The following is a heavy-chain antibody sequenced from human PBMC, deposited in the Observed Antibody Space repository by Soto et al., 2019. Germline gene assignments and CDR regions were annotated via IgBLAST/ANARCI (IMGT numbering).Heavy chain of an antibody. CDR2: ISGSGGST. CDR3: ARSKGIAARFYYYYGMDV. Sequence: GGSLRLSCAASGFTFSSYAMSWVRQAPGKGLEWVSAISGSGGSTYYADSVKGRFTISRDNSKNTLYLQMNSLRSDDTAVYYCARSKGIAARFYYYYGMDVWGQGTTVTVSS. V-gene: IGHV3-23*01. J-gene: IGHJ6*02. CDR1: GFTFSSYA. D-gene: IGHD6-6*01.